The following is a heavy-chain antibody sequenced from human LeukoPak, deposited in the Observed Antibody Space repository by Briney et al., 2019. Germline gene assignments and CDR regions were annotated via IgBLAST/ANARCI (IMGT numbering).Heavy chain of an antibody. J-gene: IGHJ4*02. CDR1: GFSLSAYW. D-gene: IGHD5-18*01. Sequence: GGSLRLSCAASGFSLSAYWMTWVRQAPGKGLEWVAFIRYDGSNKYYADSVKGRFTISRDNSKNTLYLQMNSLRAEDTAVYYCARDQGGGYSYGWQSFDYWGQGTLVTVSS. CDR2: IRYDGSNK. V-gene: IGHV3-30*02. CDR3: ARDQGGGYSYGWQSFDY.